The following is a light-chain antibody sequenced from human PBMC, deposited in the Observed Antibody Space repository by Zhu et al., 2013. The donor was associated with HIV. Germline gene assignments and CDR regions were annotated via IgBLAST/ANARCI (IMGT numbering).Light chain of an antibody. CDR3: QQYHTTPPVT. CDR1: QSVLYTANNRNY. CDR2: WAS. J-gene: IGKJ1*01. V-gene: IGKV4-1*01. Sequence: DIVMTQSPDSLAVSLGERASINCKSSQSVLYTANNRNYLAWYQQKPGQPPKLLIYWASTRESGVPDRFSGSESGTDFTLTISNLQAEDVAVYYCQQYHTTPPVTFGQGTKVEIK.